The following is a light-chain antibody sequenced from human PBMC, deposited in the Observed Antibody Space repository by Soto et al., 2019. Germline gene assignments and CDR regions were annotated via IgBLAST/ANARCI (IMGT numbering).Light chain of an antibody. CDR2: DVN. CDR1: SSDVGGYNY. J-gene: IGLJ1*01. V-gene: IGLV2-11*01. CDR3: SSYTNINTRACV. Sequence: QSALTQPRSVSGSPGQSVTISCTGTSSDVGGYNYVSWYQQHPGKAPKLMIYDVNKRPSGVPDRFSGSKSGNTASLTISGLQAEDEAEYYCSSYTNINTRACVFGTGTKVTV.